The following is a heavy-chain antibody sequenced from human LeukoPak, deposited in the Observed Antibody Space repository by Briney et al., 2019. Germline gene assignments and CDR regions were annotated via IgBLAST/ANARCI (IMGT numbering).Heavy chain of an antibody. J-gene: IGHJ3*02. CDR1: GYTFTGYY. V-gene: IGHV1-2*02. Sequence: GASVKVSCKASGYTFTGYYMHWVRQAPGQGLEWMGWINPNSGGTNYAQKFQGRVTMTRDTSISTAYMELSRLRSDDTAVYYCARGGGPRVGATNDAFDIWGQGTMVTVSS. CDR2: INPNSGGT. CDR3: ARGGGPRVGATNDAFDI. D-gene: IGHD1-26*01.